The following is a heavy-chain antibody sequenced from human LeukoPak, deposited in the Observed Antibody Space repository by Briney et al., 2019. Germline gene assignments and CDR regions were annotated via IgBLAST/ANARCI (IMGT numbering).Heavy chain of an antibody. D-gene: IGHD6-13*01. CDR3: ARGPSSWYGYYFDY. Sequence: PGGSLRLSCAASGFTFSSYDMHWVRQATGKGLEWVSAIGTAGDTYYPGSVKGRFTISRENAKNSLYLQMNSLRAGDTAVYYCARGPSSWYGYYFDYWGQGTLVTVSS. CDR2: IGTAGDT. V-gene: IGHV3-13*04. J-gene: IGHJ4*02. CDR1: GFTFSSYD.